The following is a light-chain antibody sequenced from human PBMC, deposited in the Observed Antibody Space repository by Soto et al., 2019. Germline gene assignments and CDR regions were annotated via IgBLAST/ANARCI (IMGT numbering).Light chain of an antibody. CDR1: QNIRSA. CDR2: DSS. Sequence: EIVMTQSPAIVSVSPGAVATLSCRASQNIRSALAWYQQKPGQAPRVIMYDSSNRANGVPARFSASGSGTEFTLTITSLQSEDVAVYYCQQFNDWPRTFGQGTKVDIK. V-gene: IGKV3-15*01. CDR3: QQFNDWPRT. J-gene: IGKJ1*01.